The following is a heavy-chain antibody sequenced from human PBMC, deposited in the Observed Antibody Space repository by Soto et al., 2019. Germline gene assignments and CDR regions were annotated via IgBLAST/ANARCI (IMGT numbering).Heavy chain of an antibody. CDR2: IYWDDDK. CDR3: AHRTTTVTWWFDP. V-gene: IGHV2-5*02. Sequence: QITLKESGPTLVKPTQTLTLTCTFSGFAPTTSGVGVGWIRQPPGKALEGRALIYWDDDKHYIPTLKSRLTIPKDTSKTPVVLTMTTLDPADTATYFCAHRTTTVTWWFDPWGQGTLVTVSS. J-gene: IGHJ5*02. CDR1: GFAPTTSGVG. D-gene: IGHD4-17*01.